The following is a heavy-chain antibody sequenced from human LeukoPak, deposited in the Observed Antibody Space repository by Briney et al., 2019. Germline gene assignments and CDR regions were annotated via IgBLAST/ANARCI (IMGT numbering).Heavy chain of an antibody. CDR1: GYTFTSYI. J-gene: IGHJ6*03. CDR2: INAYNGNT. CDR3: ARDRHIAAAVYYYYMDV. D-gene: IGHD6-13*01. Sequence: ASVMVSCKASGYTFTSYIISWVRQAPGQGLEWMGWINAYNGNTDYAQRVQGRVTMTTDTSTSTAYMELRSLRSDDTAVYYCARDRHIAAAVYYYYMDVWGKGTPVTVSS. V-gene: IGHV1-18*01.